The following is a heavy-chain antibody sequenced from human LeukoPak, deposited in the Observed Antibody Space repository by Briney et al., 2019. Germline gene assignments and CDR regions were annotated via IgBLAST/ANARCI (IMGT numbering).Heavy chain of an antibody. Sequence: SETLSLTCTVSGGSISSYYWSWIRQPPGKGLEWLGYIYYIGSTNYNPSLKSRVTISVDTSKNQFSLKLSSVTAADTAVYYCARETYYYDSSGIYYYYYYMDVWGKGTTVTVSS. CDR1: GGSISSYY. J-gene: IGHJ6*03. V-gene: IGHV4-59*01. D-gene: IGHD3-22*01. CDR3: ARETYYYDSSGIYYYYYYMDV. CDR2: IYYIGST.